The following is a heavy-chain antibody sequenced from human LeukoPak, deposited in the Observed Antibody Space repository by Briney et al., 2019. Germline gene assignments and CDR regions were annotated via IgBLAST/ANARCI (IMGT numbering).Heavy chain of an antibody. J-gene: IGHJ4*02. CDR1: GYTFTDDY. CDR2: INPNSGVT. CDR3: ARSPDILTGENFDY. Sequence: ASVKVSCKASGYTFTDDYVHWVRQAPGQGLEWMGWINPNSGVTNYAQKFQGRVTMTRDMSISTAYMERSRLRSDDTAVYYCARSPDILTGENFDYWGQGTLVTVSS. V-gene: IGHV1-2*02. D-gene: IGHD3-9*01.